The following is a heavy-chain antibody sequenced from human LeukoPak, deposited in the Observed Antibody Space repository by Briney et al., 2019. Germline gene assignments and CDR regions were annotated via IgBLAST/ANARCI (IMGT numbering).Heavy chain of an antibody. D-gene: IGHD3-10*01. Sequence: ASVKVSCKASGYTFTGHYMHWVRQAPGQGLEWMGWINPNSGGTNYAQKFQGRVTMTRDTSISTAYMELSRLRSDDTAVYYCASGTMVRGVITPAFDIWGQGTMVTVSS. CDR1: GYTFTGHY. CDR3: ASGTMVRGVITPAFDI. J-gene: IGHJ3*02. V-gene: IGHV1-2*02. CDR2: INPNSGGT.